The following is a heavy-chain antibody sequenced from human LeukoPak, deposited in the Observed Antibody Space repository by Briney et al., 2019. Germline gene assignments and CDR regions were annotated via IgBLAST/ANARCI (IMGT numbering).Heavy chain of an antibody. CDR1: GFTFSSYS. V-gene: IGHV3-21*01. CDR2: ISGSSSYI. D-gene: IGHD5-12*01. J-gene: IGHJ4*02. Sequence: PGGSLRLSCAVSGFTFSSYSMNWVRQAPGKGLEWVSSISGSSSYIFYAESVKGRFTISRDNAKNSLYLQMNSLRDEDTAVYYCARGDYDFDFWGQGTLVTVSS. CDR3: ARGDYDFDF.